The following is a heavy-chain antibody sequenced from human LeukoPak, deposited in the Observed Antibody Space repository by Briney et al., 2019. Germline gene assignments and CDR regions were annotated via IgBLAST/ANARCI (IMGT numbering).Heavy chain of an antibody. V-gene: IGHV3-23*01. Sequence: QPGRSLTPSCPAYGLIFNNYGLIWDRQPPRNGLEWVSSISNDGGGTNYAGFVKGRFTISRDNSKNTLFLQMNSLRAEDTALYYCAKGSSGYFVDLWGQGTLVTVSS. CDR3: AKGSSGYFVDL. CDR1: GLIFNNYG. D-gene: IGHD3-22*01. CDR2: ISNDGGGT. J-gene: IGHJ5*02.